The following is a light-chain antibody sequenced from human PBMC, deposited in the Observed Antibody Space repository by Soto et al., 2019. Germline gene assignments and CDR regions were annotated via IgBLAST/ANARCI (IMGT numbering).Light chain of an antibody. V-gene: IGLV2-14*01. CDR1: SSDVGGYDY. J-gene: IGLJ3*02. Sequence: QSVLTQPASVSGSPGQSITISCTGTSSDVGGYDYVSWYQQHPGKVPKLIIYEVSDRPSGISYRFSGSKSGNTASLTISGLQAEDEADYYCMSYTSSDTWVFGGGTKVTVL. CDR2: EVS. CDR3: MSYTSSDTWV.